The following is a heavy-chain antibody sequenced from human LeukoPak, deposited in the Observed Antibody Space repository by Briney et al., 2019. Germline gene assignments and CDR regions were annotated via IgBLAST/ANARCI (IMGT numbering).Heavy chain of an antibody. D-gene: IGHD4-17*01. CDR3: ARAPTVTSYFDY. CDR2: IYYSGST. Sequence: SETLSLTCTVSGGSISRGGYYWSWIRQHPGKGLEWIGYIYYSGSTYYNPSLKSRVTISVDTSKNQFSLKLSSVTAADTAVYYCARAPTVTSYFDYWGQGTLVTVSS. CDR1: GGSISRGGYY. V-gene: IGHV4-31*03. J-gene: IGHJ4*02.